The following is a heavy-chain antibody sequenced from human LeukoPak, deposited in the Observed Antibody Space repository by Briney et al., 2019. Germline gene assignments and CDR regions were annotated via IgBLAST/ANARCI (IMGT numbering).Heavy chain of an antibody. J-gene: IGHJ3*02. V-gene: IGHV1-18*01. CDR2: ISAYNGNT. CDR3: ARERPYAFDI. CDR1: GYSFTSYG. Sequence: GESLKISCKGSGYSFTSYGISWVRQAPGQGLEWMGWISAYNGNTNYAQKLQGRVTMTTDTSTSTAYMELRSLRSDDTAVYYCARERPYAFDIWGQGTMVTVSS.